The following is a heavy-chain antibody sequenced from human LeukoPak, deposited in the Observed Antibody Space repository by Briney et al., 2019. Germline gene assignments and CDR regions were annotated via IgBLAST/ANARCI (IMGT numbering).Heavy chain of an antibody. V-gene: IGHV4-39*01. CDR3: ARGRRSYGYGGRDRFDY. CDR2: IYYSGST. D-gene: IGHD5-18*01. Sequence: SETLSLTCTASGGSISSSSYYWGWIRQPPGKGLEWIGSIYYSGSTYYNPSLKSRVTISVDTSKNQFSLKLSSVTAADTAVYYCARGRRSYGYGGRDRFDYWGQGILVTVSS. CDR1: GGSISSSSYY. J-gene: IGHJ4*02.